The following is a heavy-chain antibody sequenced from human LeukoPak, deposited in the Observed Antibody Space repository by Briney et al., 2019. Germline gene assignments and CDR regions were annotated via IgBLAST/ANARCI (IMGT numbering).Heavy chain of an antibody. CDR2: ISYDGSNK. CDR1: GFTFSSYA. CDR3: ARGGYFDY. J-gene: IGHJ4*02. V-gene: IGHV3-30-3*01. Sequence: PGRSLRLSCAASGFTFSSYAMHWVRQAPGKGLEWVAVISYDGSNKYYADSVKGRFTISRDNAKNTLYLQMNSLRVEDTALYYCARGGYFDYWGQGTLVTVSS.